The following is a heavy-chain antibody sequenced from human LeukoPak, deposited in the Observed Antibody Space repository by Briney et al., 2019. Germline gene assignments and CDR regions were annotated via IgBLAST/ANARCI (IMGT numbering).Heavy chain of an antibody. CDR1: GFTFSSYA. Sequence: PGGSLRLSCAASGFTFSSYAMHWVRQAPGKGLEWVAVISYDGSNKYYADSVKGRFTISRDNSKNTLYLQMNSLRAEDTAVYYCARGGMVRGVITPPFDYWGQGTLVTVSS. CDR2: ISYDGSNK. V-gene: IGHV3-30-3*01. J-gene: IGHJ4*02. D-gene: IGHD3-10*01. CDR3: ARGGMVRGVITPPFDY.